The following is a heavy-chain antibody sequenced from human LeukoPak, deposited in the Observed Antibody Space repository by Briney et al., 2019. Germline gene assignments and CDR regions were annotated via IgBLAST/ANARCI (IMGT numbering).Heavy chain of an antibody. CDR1: GDSISSGTYY. V-gene: IGHV4-39*07. CDR2: INYSGST. D-gene: IGHD3-10*01. J-gene: IGHJ4*02. CDR3: ARYNYYGSGSYLDY. Sequence: SETLSLTCSVSGDSISSGTYYWGWIRQPPGKGLEWIGSINYSGSTYYNPSLKSRVTISVDRSKNQFSLKLSSVTAADTAVYYCARYNYYGSGSYLDYWGQGTLVTVSS.